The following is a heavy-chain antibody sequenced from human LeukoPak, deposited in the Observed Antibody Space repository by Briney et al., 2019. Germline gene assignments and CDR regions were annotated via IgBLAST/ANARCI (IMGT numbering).Heavy chain of an antibody. CDR2: IKHDGDEK. D-gene: IGHD6-13*01. CDR1: GFTFSSYW. V-gene: IGHV3-7*01. J-gene: IGHJ4*02. Sequence: GGSLRLSCAASGFTFSSYWMTWVRYVPGRGLEGVANIKHDGDEKYYVDSLKGRFTISRDNAKNSLYLQMNSLRFEDTAVYYCARHGQLGKDIDYWGQGTLVTVSS. CDR3: ARHGQLGKDIDY.